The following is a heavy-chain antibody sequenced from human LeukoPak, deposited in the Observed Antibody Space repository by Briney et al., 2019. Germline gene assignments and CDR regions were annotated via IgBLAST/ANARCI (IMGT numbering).Heavy chain of an antibody. J-gene: IGHJ5*02. D-gene: IGHD3-10*01. Sequence: SETLSLTCAVSGYAIISGGFSWNWIRQPPGKGLEWIGCIYDRGPAHYNPSLKSRFTISVDRPKNQFFLNVTSLTAADTAVYYCARSRQASGLFSSWGQGTLVVVSS. CDR1: GYAIISGGFS. CDR3: ARSRQASGLFSS. V-gene: IGHV4-30-2*01. CDR2: IYDRGPA.